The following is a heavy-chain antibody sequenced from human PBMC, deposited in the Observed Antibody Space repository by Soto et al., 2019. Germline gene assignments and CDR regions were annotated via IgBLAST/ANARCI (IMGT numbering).Heavy chain of an antibody. CDR2: ISYDGDIE. Sequence: GGSLRHSCAASGFTCSNFGTYWVRQAPGKGLEWVAVISYDGDIEYYAGSVKGRFTISRDNSKNTLFLQMNSLRAEDTAIFYCAKDGSSGYYDGMDVWGQGTTVTVSS. V-gene: IGHV3-30*18. CDR1: GFTCSNFG. D-gene: IGHD1-26*01. J-gene: IGHJ6*02. CDR3: AKDGSSGYYDGMDV.